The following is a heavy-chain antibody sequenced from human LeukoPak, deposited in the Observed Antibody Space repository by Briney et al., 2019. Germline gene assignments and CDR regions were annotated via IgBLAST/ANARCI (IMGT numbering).Heavy chain of an antibody. CDR1: GFTFSSYA. Sequence: GSLRLSCAASGFTFSSYAMSWVRQAPGKGLEWIGYIYHTGSTNYKPSLRSRVTISMDTSKSQFSLKLSSVTAADTAVYFCARGGARGELLFVYWGQGTLVTVSS. D-gene: IGHD3-10*01. CDR3: ARGGARGELLFVY. J-gene: IGHJ4*02. CDR2: IYHTGST. V-gene: IGHV4-59*01.